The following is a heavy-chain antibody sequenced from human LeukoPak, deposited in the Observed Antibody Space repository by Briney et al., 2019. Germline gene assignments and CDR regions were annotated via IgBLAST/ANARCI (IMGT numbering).Heavy chain of an antibody. V-gene: IGHV4-59*12. J-gene: IGHJ4*02. D-gene: IGHD2-8*01. Sequence: SETLSLTCTVSGGSISDNYWSWIRQPPGKGLEWIGYAYYSGHTNYNSSLKSRVTMSLDTSKSQFSLRLSSVTAADTAVYYCARDLSGVNPFDYWGQGTLVTVSS. CDR3: ARDLSGVNPFDY. CDR2: AYYSGHT. CDR1: GGSISDNY.